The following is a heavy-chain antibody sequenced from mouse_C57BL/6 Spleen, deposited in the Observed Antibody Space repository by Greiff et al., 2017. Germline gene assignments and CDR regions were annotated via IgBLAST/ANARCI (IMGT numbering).Heavy chain of an antibody. J-gene: IGHJ2*01. CDR3: ARDPFAGFDY. Sequence: EVKLVESEGGLVQPGSSMKLSCTASGFTFSDYYMAWVRQVPEKGLEWVANINYDGSSTYYLDSLKSRFIISSDNAKNILYLQMSSLKSEDTATYYCARDPFAGFDYWGQGTTLTVSS. CDR1: GFTFSDYY. CDR2: INYDGSST. V-gene: IGHV5-16*01. D-gene: IGHD4-1*01.